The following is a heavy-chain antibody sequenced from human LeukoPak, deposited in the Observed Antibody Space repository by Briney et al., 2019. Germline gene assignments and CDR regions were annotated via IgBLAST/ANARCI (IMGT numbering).Heavy chain of an antibody. CDR1: GYTFTGYY. CDR2: INPNSGGT. CDR3: ARDRRVRGVTEKYYYYMDV. V-gene: IGHV1-2*02. J-gene: IGHJ6*03. Sequence: ASVKVSCKASGYTFTGYYMHWVRQAPGLGLEWMGWINPNSGGTNYAQKFQGRVTMTRDTSISTAYMELSRLRSDDTAVYYCARDRRVRGVTEKYYYYMDVWGKGTTVTVSS. D-gene: IGHD3-10*01.